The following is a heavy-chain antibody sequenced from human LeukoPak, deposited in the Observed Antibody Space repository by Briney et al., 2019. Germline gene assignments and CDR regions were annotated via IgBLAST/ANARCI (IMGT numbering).Heavy chain of an antibody. J-gene: IGHJ3*02. Sequence: SGGSLRLSCAASGFTFSSYAMHWVRQAPGKGLEWVAVISYDGSNKYYADSVKGRFTISRDNSKNTLYLQMNSLRAEDTAVYYCARDLLLWFGELFGAFDIWGQGTMVTVSS. V-gene: IGHV3-30*04. CDR3: ARDLLLWFGELFGAFDI. D-gene: IGHD3-10*01. CDR2: ISYDGSNK. CDR1: GFTFSSYA.